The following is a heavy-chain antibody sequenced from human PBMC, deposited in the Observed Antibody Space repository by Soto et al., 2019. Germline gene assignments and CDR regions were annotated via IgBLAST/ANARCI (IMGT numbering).Heavy chain of an antibody. D-gene: IGHD3-10*01. V-gene: IGHV3-23*01. CDR2: ISGSGRNT. J-gene: IGHJ4*02. Sequence: EVQLLESGGGLVQHGGSLRLSCAASGFTFSTYAMSWARQAPGKGLEWVSSISGSGRNTYYADSVRGRFTISRDNSQNTVYLQMNILRAEDTAIYYCAKHIYYTGSGSPGHYWGQGTLVTVSS. CDR1: GFTFSTYA. CDR3: AKHIYYTGSGSPGHY.